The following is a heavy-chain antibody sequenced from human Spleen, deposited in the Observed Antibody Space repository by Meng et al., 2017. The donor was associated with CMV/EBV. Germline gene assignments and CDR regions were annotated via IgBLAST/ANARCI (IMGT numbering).Heavy chain of an antibody. CDR2: ISWDGDST. V-gene: IGHV3-20*04. J-gene: IGHJ6*02. CDR3: AREVGETYCGGECYSDGMDV. CDR1: GFTFGDYG. D-gene: IGHD2-21*01. Sequence: GESLKISCAASGFTFGDYGMSWVRQAPGKGLEWVSGISWDGDSTGYADSVKGRFTISRDNAKNSLHLQMNSLRAEDTALYYCAREVGETYCGGECYSDGMDVWGQGTTVTVSS.